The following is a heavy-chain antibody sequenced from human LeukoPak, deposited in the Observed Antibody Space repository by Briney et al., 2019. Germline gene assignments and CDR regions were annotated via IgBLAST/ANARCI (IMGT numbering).Heavy chain of an antibody. CDR3: ARGGYDSGRDNWFDP. CDR1: GGSFSGYY. V-gene: IGHV4-34*01. Sequence: SETLSLTCAVYGGSFSGYYWSWIRQPPGRGLEWIGEINHSGSTNYNPSLKSRVTISVDTSKNQFSLKLSSVTAADTAVYYCARGGYDSGRDNWFDPWGQGTLVTVSS. J-gene: IGHJ5*02. D-gene: IGHD2-15*01. CDR2: INHSGST.